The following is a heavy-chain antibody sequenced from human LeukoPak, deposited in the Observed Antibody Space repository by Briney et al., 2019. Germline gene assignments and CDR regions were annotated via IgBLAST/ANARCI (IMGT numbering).Heavy chain of an antibody. V-gene: IGHV4-4*07. Sequence: PSETLSLTCTVSGGSISSYYWSWIRQPAGKGLEWIGRIYTSGSTNYNPSLKSRVTMSVDTSKNQFSLKLSSVTAADTAVYYCARSQLLLGYNAFDIWGQGTMVTVSS. CDR1: GGSISSYY. CDR2: IYTSGST. D-gene: IGHD2-15*01. J-gene: IGHJ3*02. CDR3: ARSQLLLGYNAFDI.